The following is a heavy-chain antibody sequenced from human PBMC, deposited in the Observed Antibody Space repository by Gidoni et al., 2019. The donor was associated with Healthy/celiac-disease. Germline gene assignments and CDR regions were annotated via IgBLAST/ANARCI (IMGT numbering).Heavy chain of an antibody. V-gene: IGHV3-43*01. CDR3: AKGSGWYSFDY. CDR1: GFTFDDYT. D-gene: IGHD6-19*01. Sequence: EVQLVESGGVGVPPGGSLRLSCAASGFTFDDYTMHWVRQAPGKGLEWVSLISWDGGSTYYADSVKGRFTISRDNSKKSLYLQMNSLRTEDTALYYCAKGSGWYSFDYWGQGTLVTVSS. CDR2: ISWDGGST. J-gene: IGHJ4*02.